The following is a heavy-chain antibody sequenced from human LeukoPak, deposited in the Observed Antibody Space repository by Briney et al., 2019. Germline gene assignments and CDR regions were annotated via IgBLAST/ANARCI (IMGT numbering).Heavy chain of an antibody. CDR3: AKHWDS. D-gene: IGHD3-3*02. V-gene: IGHV3-23*01. CDR2: ITDTGGDT. CDR1: GFTFRHYA. J-gene: IGHJ4*02. Sequence: GGSLRLSCAASGFTFRHYAMSWVRQAPGKGLEWFSAITDTGGDTYYADSVKGRFSISRDNSKNTLDLQMSSLRAEDTAVYYCAKHWDSWGQGTLVTVSS.